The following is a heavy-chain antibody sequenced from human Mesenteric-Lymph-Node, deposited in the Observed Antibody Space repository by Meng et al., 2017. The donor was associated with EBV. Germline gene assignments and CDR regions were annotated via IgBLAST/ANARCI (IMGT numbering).Heavy chain of an antibody. CDR2: VYHTGSA. V-gene: IGHV4-4*02. D-gene: IGHD5-24*01. J-gene: IGHJ4*02. CDR1: GDSISSSNW. CDR3: ARVGYNYVYYFDF. Sequence: QLQLQESGPGLVKPSVTLSLTCAVPGDSISSSNWWNWVRQPPGKGLEWIGEVYHTGSANYNPSLKSRVIIAVDKSNNQFSLRLSSVTAADTAVYYCARVGYNYVYYFDFWGQGTLVTVSS.